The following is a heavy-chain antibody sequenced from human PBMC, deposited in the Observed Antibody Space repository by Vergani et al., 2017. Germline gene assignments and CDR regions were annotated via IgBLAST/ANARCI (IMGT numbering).Heavy chain of an antibody. CDR3: ARIEQWGSSGYPFDY. V-gene: IGHV1-2*06. Sequence: QVQLVQSGAEVKKPGASVKVSCKASGYTFTGYYMHWVRQAPGQGLEWMGRINPNSGGTNYAQKFQGRVTMTRDTSISTAYMALSRLRSDDTAVYYCARIEQWGSSGYPFDYWGQGTLVTVSS. D-gene: IGHD3-3*01. J-gene: IGHJ4*02. CDR1: GYTFTGYY. CDR2: INPNSGGT.